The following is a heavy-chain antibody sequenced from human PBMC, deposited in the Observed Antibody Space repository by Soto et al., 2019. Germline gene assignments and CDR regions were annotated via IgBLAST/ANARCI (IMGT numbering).Heavy chain of an antibody. CDR1: GDMVSSNSAA. CDR2: TYYRSKWYN. J-gene: IGHJ6*04. Sequence: SQTLSLTCAIAGDMVSSNSAAWNWIRQSPSRGLEWLGRTYYRSKWYNDYAVSVKSRITLNPDTSKNRFSLQLNSVTPEDTAVYYCERVSSGWYLGTDYYYYGMDVWGKGTPVPDSS. V-gene: IGHV6-1*01. CDR3: ERVSSGWYLGTDYYYYGMDV. D-gene: IGHD6-19*01.